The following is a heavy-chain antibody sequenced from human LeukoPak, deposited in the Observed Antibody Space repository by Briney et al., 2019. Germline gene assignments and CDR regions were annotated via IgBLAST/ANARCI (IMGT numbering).Heavy chain of an antibody. Sequence: GGSLRLSCAASGFTFSSYSMNWVRQAPGKGLEWVSSISSSSSYIYYADSVKGRFTISRDNAKNSLYLQMNSLRAEDTAVYYCARVAYYDILTGYSAFDYWGKGTLVTVSS. CDR2: ISSSSSYI. V-gene: IGHV3-21*01. J-gene: IGHJ4*02. CDR1: GFTFSSYS. CDR3: ARVAYYDILTGYSAFDY. D-gene: IGHD3-9*01.